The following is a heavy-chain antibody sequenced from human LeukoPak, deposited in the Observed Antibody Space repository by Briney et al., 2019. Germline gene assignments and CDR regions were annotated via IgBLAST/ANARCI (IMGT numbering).Heavy chain of an antibody. V-gene: IGHV3-30*03. CDR1: GFPFSSYG. Sequence: GGSLRLSCAASGFPFSSYGMHWVRQAPGKGPEWVAVISHDGSNKYYEDSVKGRFTISRDNSKNTLYLQMDSLRDEDTAVYYCARDRDYAFDYWGQGTLVTVSS. CDR3: ARDRDYAFDY. D-gene: IGHD4-17*01. CDR2: ISHDGSNK. J-gene: IGHJ4*02.